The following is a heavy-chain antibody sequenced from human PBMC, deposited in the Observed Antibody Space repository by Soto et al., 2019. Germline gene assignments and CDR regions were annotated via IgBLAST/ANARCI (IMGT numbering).Heavy chain of an antibody. CDR2: ISAYNGNT. Sequence: QVQLVQSGAEVKKPGASVKVSCKASGYTFTSYGISWVRQAPGQGLEWMGWISAYNGNTNYAQQIQGRVTMTTDTSPSTAYMELRSLRSDDTAVYYCARDGRYSGSYGGYYFDYWGQGTLVTVSS. V-gene: IGHV1-18*01. J-gene: IGHJ4*02. CDR3: ARDGRYSGSYGGYYFDY. D-gene: IGHD1-26*01. CDR1: GYTFTSYG.